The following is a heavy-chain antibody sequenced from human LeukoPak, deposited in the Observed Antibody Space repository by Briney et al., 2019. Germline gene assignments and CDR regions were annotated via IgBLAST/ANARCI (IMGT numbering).Heavy chain of an antibody. CDR2: IISVFGTA. CDR1: VGTFTSYA. CDR3: AREAELGTYFDC. D-gene: IGHD7-27*01. V-gene: IGHV1-69*13. J-gene: IGHJ4*02. Sequence: ASVKVSCKGSVGTFTSYAISWVRQARGEGLEWMGGIISVFGTANYAQKFQVRVTITADESTSTAYMELSSLRSEDTAVYYCAREAELGTYFDCWGQGTLVTVSS.